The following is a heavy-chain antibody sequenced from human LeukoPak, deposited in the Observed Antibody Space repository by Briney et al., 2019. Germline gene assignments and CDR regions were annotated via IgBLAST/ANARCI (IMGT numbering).Heavy chain of an antibody. CDR1: GGSINSYY. CDR3: ARSMYYYDSSGPSPFDY. V-gene: IGHV4-59*01. Sequence: SETLSLTCTVSGGSINSYYWSWIRQPPGKGLEWIGYIYYTVSTNYNPSLKGRVTISIDTSKNQFSLKLSSVTAADTAVYYCARSMYYYDSSGPSPFDYWGQGTLVTVSS. CDR2: IYYTVST. J-gene: IGHJ4*02. D-gene: IGHD3-22*01.